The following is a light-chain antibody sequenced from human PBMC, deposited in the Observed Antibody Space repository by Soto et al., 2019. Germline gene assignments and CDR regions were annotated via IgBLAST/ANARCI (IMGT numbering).Light chain of an antibody. CDR1: QGVGST. Sequence: ELVLTQSPATLSLSPGERATLSCRASQGVGSTLAWYQQEPGRAPRLLIYDASTRATGIPARFSGAGSGAEFTLTISGLQSDDFAVYYCQHYYGTSPISFGQGTRLEIK. CDR3: QHYYGTSPIS. V-gene: IGKV3-15*01. CDR2: DAS. J-gene: IGKJ5*01.